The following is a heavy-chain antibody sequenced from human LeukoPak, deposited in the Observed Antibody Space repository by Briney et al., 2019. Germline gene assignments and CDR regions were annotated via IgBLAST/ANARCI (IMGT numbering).Heavy chain of an antibody. CDR3: AKAAAAPGFDF. Sequence: GGSLRLSCAASGFSFSNYWMDWVRQAPGKGLEWVANIKQDGSEKKCLDSVKGRFTISRDNSKNTIYLQMNSLRAEDTALYYCAKAAAAPGFDFWGQGTLVTVSS. J-gene: IGHJ4*02. D-gene: IGHD6-13*01. CDR2: IKQDGSEK. V-gene: IGHV3-7*05. CDR1: GFSFSNYW.